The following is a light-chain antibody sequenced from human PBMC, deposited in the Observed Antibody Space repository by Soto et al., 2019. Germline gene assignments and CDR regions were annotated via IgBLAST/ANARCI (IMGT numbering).Light chain of an antibody. J-gene: IGKJ1*01. CDR3: QQYNAYTWT. CDR2: DAS. CDR1: QSVSGW. V-gene: IGKV1-5*01. Sequence: DIQLTQSPSTLSASVGDTVTVTCRASQSVSGWLAWYQKKPGEDPKLLIYDASALPRGVPSRFSGSGSGTKFNLTIARLQTDDFATYYCQQYNAYTWTFGQGTKLDIK.